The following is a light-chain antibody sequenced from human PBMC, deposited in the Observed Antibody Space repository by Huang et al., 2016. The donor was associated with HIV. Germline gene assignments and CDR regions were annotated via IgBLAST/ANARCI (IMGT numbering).Light chain of an antibody. J-gene: IGKJ1*01. CDR2: GAS. CDR1: QTFSNK. Sequence: EIVMTQSPATLSVSPGERAPLYCRASQTFSNKLAWYQQTPGQAPRLLIYGASTRATGVPARFSGRGSGTEFTLTISSLQSEDFAVYFCQQYSDWPPRTFGQGTKVQIK. CDR3: QQYSDWPPRT. V-gene: IGKV3-15*01.